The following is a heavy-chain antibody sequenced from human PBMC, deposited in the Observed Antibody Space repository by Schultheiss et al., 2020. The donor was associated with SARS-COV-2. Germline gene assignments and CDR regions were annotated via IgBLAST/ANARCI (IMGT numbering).Heavy chain of an antibody. CDR2: IYYSGST. CDR3: ARRRAGYSYGL. Sequence: SQTLSLTCTVSGGSISSYYWSWIRQPPGKGLEWIGYIYYSGSTNYNPSLKSRVTISVDTSKNQFSLKLSSVTAADTAVYYCARRRAGYSYGLWGQGTLVTVSS. CDR1: GGSISSYY. D-gene: IGHD5-18*01. V-gene: IGHV4-59*01. J-gene: IGHJ4*02.